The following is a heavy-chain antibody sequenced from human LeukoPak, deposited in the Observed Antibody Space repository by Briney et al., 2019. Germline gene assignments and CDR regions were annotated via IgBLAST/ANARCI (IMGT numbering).Heavy chain of an antibody. D-gene: IGHD2-2*01. CDR3: ARERCSSTSCYFAYVDV. V-gene: IGHV3-21*01. J-gene: IGHJ6*03. CDR2: ISSSSSYI. CDR1: GFTFSSYS. Sequence: GGSLRLSCAASGFTFSSYSMNWVRQAPGKGLEWVSSISSSSSYIYYADSVKGRFTISRDNAKNSLYLQMNSLRAEGTAVYYCARERCSSTSCYFAYVDVWGKGTTVTVSS.